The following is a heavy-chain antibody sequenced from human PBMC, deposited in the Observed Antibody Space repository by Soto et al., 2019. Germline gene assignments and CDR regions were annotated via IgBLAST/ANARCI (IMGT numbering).Heavy chain of an antibody. CDR1: GGSFSGYY. CDR3: ARLMAETTYYYYYGMDV. D-gene: IGHD1-7*01. J-gene: IGHJ6*02. CDR2: INHSGST. V-gene: IGHV4-34*01. Sequence: SETLSLTCAVYGGSFSGYYWSWIRQPPGKGLEWIGEINHSGSTNYNPSLKSRVTISVDTSKNQFSLKLSSVTAADTAVYYCARLMAETTYYYYYGMDVRGQGTTVTVSS.